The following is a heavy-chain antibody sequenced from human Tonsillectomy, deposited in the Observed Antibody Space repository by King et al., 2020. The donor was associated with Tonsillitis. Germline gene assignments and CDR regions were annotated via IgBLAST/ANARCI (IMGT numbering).Heavy chain of an antibody. V-gene: IGHV1-18*01. Sequence: QLVQSGAEVTKPGASVKVSCKASGYSFTAYGISWVRQAPGQGLEWMGWISASNGNTKYAQKFQGRVTMTTDTSTRTGYMEFRSLRSDDTAVYYCGRDLFRSVTIDYWGQGTLVTVSS. J-gene: IGHJ4*02. D-gene: IGHD4-17*01. CDR2: ISASNGNT. CDR3: GRDLFRSVTIDY. CDR1: GYSFTAYG.